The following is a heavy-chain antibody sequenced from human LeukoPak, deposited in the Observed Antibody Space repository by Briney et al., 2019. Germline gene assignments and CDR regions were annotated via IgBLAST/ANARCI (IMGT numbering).Heavy chain of an antibody. Sequence: GGSLRLSCAASGFTFNTYTMNWVRQAPGKGLEWVSYISGSSGIIDYADSVRGRFTISRDNAKNSLYLQMNSLRAEDTAVYYCAKDPGGPYGSGVDYWGQGTLVTVSS. CDR1: GFTFNTYT. CDR3: AKDPGGPYGSGVDY. J-gene: IGHJ4*02. V-gene: IGHV3-48*01. D-gene: IGHD3-10*01. CDR2: ISGSSGII.